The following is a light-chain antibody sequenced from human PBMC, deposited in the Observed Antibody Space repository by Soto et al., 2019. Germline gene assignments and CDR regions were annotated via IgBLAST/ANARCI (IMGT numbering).Light chain of an antibody. J-gene: IGLJ1*01. CDR3: SSYTSNSTYV. CDR2: DVS. Sequence: QSALTQPASVSGSPGQSITISCTGTSSDVGGYNDVSWYQQHPGKAPEFMIYDVSNRPSGVSNRFSGSKSGNTASLTISGLQAEDEADYYCSSYTSNSTYVFGTGTKLTVL. V-gene: IGLV2-14*01. CDR1: SSDVGGYND.